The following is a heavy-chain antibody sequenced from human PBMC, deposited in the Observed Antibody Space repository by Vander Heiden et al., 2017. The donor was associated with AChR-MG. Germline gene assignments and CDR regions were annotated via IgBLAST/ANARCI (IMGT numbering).Heavy chain of an antibody. CDR2: ISYDGSNK. V-gene: IGHV3-30-3*01. CDR3: ARLYSSEWVA. Sequence: QVQLVESGGGVVQPGRSLRLSCAASGFTFSRYAMHWVRQAPGKGLEWVAVISYDGSNKYYADSVKGRFTISRDNSKNTLYLQMNSLRAEDTAVYYCARLYSSEWVAWGQGTLVTVSS. D-gene: IGHD6-19*01. CDR1: GFTFSRYA. J-gene: IGHJ4*02.